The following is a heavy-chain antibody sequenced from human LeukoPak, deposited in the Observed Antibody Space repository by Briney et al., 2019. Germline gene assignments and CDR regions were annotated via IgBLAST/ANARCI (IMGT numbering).Heavy chain of an antibody. V-gene: IGHV3-33*01. CDR1: GFTFSNYE. D-gene: IGHD6-19*01. Sequence: PGGSLRLSCAASGFTFSNYEMHRVRQAPGKGPEWVAVIWFDGSNKFYADSVKGRFTISRDNSKNTLYLQMNSLRAEDTAVYYCASSAGALIDCWGQGTLVIVSS. J-gene: IGHJ4*02. CDR3: ASSAGALIDC. CDR2: IWFDGSNK.